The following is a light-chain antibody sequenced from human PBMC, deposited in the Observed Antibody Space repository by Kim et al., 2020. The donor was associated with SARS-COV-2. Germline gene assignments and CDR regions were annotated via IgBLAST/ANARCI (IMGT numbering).Light chain of an antibody. CDR1: SGNIASDF. Sequence: NFMLTQPHSVSESPGKTVTISCTRSSGNIASDFVQWHQQRPGSAPTTVIYEDDQRPSGVPARFSGSIDSSSNSASLTISGLKTEDEADYYCQSYDSNKHRGVFGGGTQLTVL. J-gene: IGLJ3*02. V-gene: IGLV6-57*04. CDR3: QSYDSNKHRGV. CDR2: EDD.